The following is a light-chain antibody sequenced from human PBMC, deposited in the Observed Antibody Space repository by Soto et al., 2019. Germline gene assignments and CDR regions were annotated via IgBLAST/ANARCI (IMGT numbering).Light chain of an antibody. Sequence: DIVLTQSPGTLSLSPGERATLSCRSSQSVSSSYLAWYQQKPGQAPRLLIFGASIRDTGIPDRFSGSGSGTDFTLTISRLESEDFAVYYCQQYGSSPGTFGQGTKVDIK. V-gene: IGKV3-20*01. CDR2: GAS. J-gene: IGKJ1*01. CDR1: QSVSSSY. CDR3: QQYGSSPGT.